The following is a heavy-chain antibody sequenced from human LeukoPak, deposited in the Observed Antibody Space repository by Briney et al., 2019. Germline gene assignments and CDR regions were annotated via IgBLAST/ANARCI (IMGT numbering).Heavy chain of an antibody. V-gene: IGHV1-2*02. CDR2: INPNSGGT. Sequence: ASVKVSCKASGYTFIGYYMHWVRQAPGQGLEWMGWINPNSGGTNYAQKFQGRVTMTRDRSISTAYMELSRLRSDDTAVYYCARETPVYYYDSSGYSVGLDYWGQGTLVTVSS. CDR1: GYTFIGYY. D-gene: IGHD3-22*01. CDR3: ARETPVYYYDSSGYSVGLDY. J-gene: IGHJ4*02.